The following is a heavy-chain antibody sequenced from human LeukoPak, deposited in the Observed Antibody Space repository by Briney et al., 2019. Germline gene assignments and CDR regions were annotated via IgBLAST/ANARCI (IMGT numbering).Heavy chain of an antibody. CDR3: ARLQPYYYDSSGYPGNDAFDI. D-gene: IGHD3-22*01. J-gene: IGHJ3*02. CDR1: GYSISSGYY. Sequence: SETLSLTCAVSGYSISSGYYWGWIRQPPGKGLEWIGSIYHSGSTYYNPSLKSRVTISVDTSKNQFSLKLSSVTAADTAVYYCARLQPYYYDSSGYPGNDAFDIWGQGTMVTVSS. CDR2: IYHSGST. V-gene: IGHV4-38-2*01.